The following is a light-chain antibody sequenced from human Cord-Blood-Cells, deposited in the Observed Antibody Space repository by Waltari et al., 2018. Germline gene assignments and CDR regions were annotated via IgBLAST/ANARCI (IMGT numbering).Light chain of an antibody. CDR1: QSISSY. CDR2: AAS. V-gene: IGKV1-39*01. CDR3: QQSYSTLFT. J-gene: IGKJ3*01. Sequence: DIQMTQSPSSLSASVGDRVTITCRASQSISSYLYWYQQKPGKAPKLLIYAASSLQSGVPSMFSGSGSGTDFTLTISSLQPEDCATYYCQQSYSTLFTFGPGTKVDIK.